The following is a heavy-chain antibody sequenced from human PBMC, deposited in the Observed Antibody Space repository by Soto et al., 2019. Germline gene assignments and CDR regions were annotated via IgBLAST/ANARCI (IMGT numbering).Heavy chain of an antibody. Sequence: PSETLSLTCTVSGGSISSYYWSWIRQPPGKELEWIGYIYYSGSTNYNPCLKSRVTISVDTSKNQFSLKLSSATAADTAVYYCARAQGYSYVGDYYYYGMEVGGQGTTVTVSS. CDR2: IYYSGST. V-gene: IGHV4-59*01. CDR3: ARAQGYSYVGDYYYYGMEV. D-gene: IGHD5-18*01. CDR1: GGSISSYY. J-gene: IGHJ6*02.